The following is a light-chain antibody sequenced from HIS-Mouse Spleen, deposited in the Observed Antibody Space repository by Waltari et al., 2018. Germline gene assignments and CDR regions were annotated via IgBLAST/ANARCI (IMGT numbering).Light chain of an antibody. V-gene: IGLV3-1*01. J-gene: IGLJ2*01. CDR2: QDS. Sequence: SYELTQPPSVSVSPGQTASITCSGDKLGDKYACWYQQKPGQSPVLVLYQDSKRPSGIHGRFSGSNSGNTATLTISGTQAMDEADYYCQAWDSSYSVFGGGTKLTVL. CDR3: QAWDSSYSV. CDR1: KLGDKY.